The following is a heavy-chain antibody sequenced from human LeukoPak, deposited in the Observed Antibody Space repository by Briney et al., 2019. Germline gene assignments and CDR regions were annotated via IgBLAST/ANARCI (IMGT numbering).Heavy chain of an antibody. CDR2: IYYSGSA. J-gene: IGHJ4*02. D-gene: IGHD2-21*01. CDR3: ARDLRLGELSYFDY. CDR1: GGSISSGGYY. V-gene: IGHV4-31*03. Sequence: TSQTLSLTCTVSGGSISSGGYYWSWIRQHPGKGLEWIGYIYYSGSAYYNPSLKSRVTISEDTSKNQFSLKLSSVTAADTAVYYCARDLRLGELSYFDYWGQGTLVTVSS.